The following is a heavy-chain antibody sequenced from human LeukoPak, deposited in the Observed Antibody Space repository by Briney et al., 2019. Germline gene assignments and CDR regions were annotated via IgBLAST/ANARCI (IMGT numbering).Heavy chain of an antibody. D-gene: IGHD3-10*01. Sequence: SETLSLTCTVPGGSISSYYWSWIRQPPGKGLEWIGYIYYSGSTNYNPSLKSRVTISVDTSKNQFSLKLSSVTAADTAVYYCARTVRGVIGYWGQGTLVTVSS. J-gene: IGHJ4*02. CDR2: IYYSGST. CDR3: ARTVRGVIGY. V-gene: IGHV4-59*01. CDR1: GGSISSYY.